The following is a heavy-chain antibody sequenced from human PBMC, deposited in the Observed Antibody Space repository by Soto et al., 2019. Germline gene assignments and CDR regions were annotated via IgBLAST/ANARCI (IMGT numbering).Heavy chain of an antibody. CDR3: AKDLNPPGIAAAGEYGMDV. J-gene: IGHJ6*02. Sequence: HPGGSLRLSCAASGFTFSSYAMSWVRQAPGKGLEWVSAISGSGGSTYYADSVKGRFTISRDNSKNTLYLQMNSLRAEDTAVYYCAKDLNPPGIAAAGEYGMDVWGQGTTVTVSS. CDR2: ISGSGGST. D-gene: IGHD6-13*01. V-gene: IGHV3-23*01. CDR1: GFTFSSYA.